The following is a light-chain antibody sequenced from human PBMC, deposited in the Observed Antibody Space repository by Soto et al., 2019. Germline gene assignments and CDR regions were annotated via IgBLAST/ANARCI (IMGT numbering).Light chain of an antibody. Sequence: EIVLTQSPGTLSLSPGERATLSCRASQSVSSSYLAWYQQKPGQAPRLLIYGTSSRATGIPDRFSGSVSGPDFTLTISRLEPEDFAVYYCQQYVTSPRTFGQGTKLEIK. V-gene: IGKV3-20*01. J-gene: IGKJ2*01. CDR3: QQYVTSPRT. CDR1: QSVSSSY. CDR2: GTS.